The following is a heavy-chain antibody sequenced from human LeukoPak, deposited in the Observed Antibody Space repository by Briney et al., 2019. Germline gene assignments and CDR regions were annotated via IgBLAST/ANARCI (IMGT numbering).Heavy chain of an antibody. CDR3: AGGGAAAENFDY. J-gene: IGHJ4*02. CDR2: IYYSGST. Sequence: SETLSVTCTVSGGSISSYYWSWIRQPPGKGLEWIGYIYYSGSTNYNPSLKSRVTISVDTSKNQFSLKLSSVTAADTAVYYCAGGGAAAENFDYWGQGTLVTVSS. D-gene: IGHD6-13*01. CDR1: GGSISSYY. V-gene: IGHV4-59*01.